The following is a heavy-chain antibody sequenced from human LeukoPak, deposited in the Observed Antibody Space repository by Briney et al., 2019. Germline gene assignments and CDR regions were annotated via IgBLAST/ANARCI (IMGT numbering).Heavy chain of an antibody. CDR1: GFTFDDYA. CDR2: ISWNSGSI. J-gene: IGHJ4*02. CDR3: ARAPSGTTSY. V-gene: IGHV3-9*01. Sequence: GGSLRLSCAASGFTFDDYAMHWVRQAPGKGLEWVSGISWNSGSIGYADSVKGRFTISRDNAKNSLYLQMNSLRAEDTAVYYCARAPSGTTSYWGQGTLVTVSS. D-gene: IGHD1-7*01.